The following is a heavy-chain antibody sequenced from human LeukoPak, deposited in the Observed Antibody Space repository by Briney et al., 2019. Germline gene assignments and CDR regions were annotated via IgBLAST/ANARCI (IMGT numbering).Heavy chain of an antibody. V-gene: IGHV3-30*18. CDR2: ISYDGSNK. CDR3: AKDRWTAAPYLDY. CDR1: GFTFSSYG. J-gene: IGHJ4*02. Sequence: GGSLRLPCAASGFTFSSYGMHWVRQAPGKGLGWVAVISYDGSNKYYADSVKGGFTISRDNSKNTLYLQMNSLRAEDTAVYYCAKDRWTAAPYLDYWGQGTLVTVSS. D-gene: IGHD6-13*01.